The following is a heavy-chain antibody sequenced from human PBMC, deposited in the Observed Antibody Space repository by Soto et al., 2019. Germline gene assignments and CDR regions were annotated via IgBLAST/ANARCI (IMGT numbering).Heavy chain of an antibody. J-gene: IGHJ3*02. V-gene: IGHV1-69*02. CDR1: GGTFSSYT. D-gene: IGHD3-10*01. Sequence: ASVKVSCKASGGTFSSYTISWVRQAPGQGLEWMGRIIPILGIANYAQKFQGRVTITADKSTGTAYMELSSLRSEDTAVYYCARSHNTTVRGPNAFDIWGQGTMVTVSS. CDR3: ARSHNTTVRGPNAFDI. CDR2: IIPILGIA.